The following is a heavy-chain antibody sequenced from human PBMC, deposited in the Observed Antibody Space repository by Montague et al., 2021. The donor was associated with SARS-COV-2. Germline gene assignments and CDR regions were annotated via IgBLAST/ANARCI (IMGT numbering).Heavy chain of an antibody. Sequence: SLRLSWAASGFTFSSYWMSWVRQAPGKGLEWVANIKQDGSEKYYVDSVKGRFTISRDNAKNSLYLQMNSLRAEDTAVYYCARDCDDSSGYYYVNDAFDIWGQGTMVTVSS. CDR2: IKQDGSEK. CDR3: ARDCDDSSGYYYVNDAFDI. CDR1: GFTFSSYW. D-gene: IGHD3-22*01. V-gene: IGHV3-7*01. J-gene: IGHJ3*02.